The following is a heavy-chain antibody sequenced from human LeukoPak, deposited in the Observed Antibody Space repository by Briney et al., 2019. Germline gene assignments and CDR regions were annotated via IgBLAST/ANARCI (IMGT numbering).Heavy chain of an antibody. D-gene: IGHD3-10*01. Sequence: GGSLRLSCAASGFTFSSYAMHWVRQAPGKGLEWVSAISGSGGITYYADSVKGRFTISRDNSKNTLYLQMNSLRAEDTAVYYCAKTPYLYFGSGSYQFAYWGQGTLVTVSS. CDR3: AKTPYLYFGSGSYQFAY. CDR1: GFTFSSYA. CDR2: ISGSGGIT. J-gene: IGHJ4*02. V-gene: IGHV3-23*01.